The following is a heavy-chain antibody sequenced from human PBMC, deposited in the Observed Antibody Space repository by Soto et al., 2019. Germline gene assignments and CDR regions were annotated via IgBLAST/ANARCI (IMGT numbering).Heavy chain of an antibody. V-gene: IGHV3-21*01. CDR1: GFTFSSYS. J-gene: IGHJ6*02. D-gene: IGHD3-10*01. Sequence: PGGSLRLSCAASGFTFSSYSMNWVRQAPRKGLEWVSSISSSSSYIYYADSVKGRFTISRDNAKNSLYLQMNSLRAEDTAVYYCASIYGSGSYYYYYYGMDVWGQGTTVTVSS. CDR2: ISSSSSYI. CDR3: ASIYGSGSYYYYYYGMDV.